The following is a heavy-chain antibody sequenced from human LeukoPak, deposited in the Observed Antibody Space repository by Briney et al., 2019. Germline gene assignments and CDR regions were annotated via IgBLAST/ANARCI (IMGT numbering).Heavy chain of an antibody. Sequence: GSLRLSCAVSGLTFSRYAMSWVRPAPGKGLEWVSAISESGSGTYYADSVKGRFTISRDNSKDTLSLQMNSLRAEDTAVYYCAKDIAQGYTFGSIEQDYWGQGTLVTVSS. CDR2: ISESGSGT. CDR1: GLTFSRYA. CDR3: AKDIAQGYTFGSIEQDY. V-gene: IGHV3-23*01. J-gene: IGHJ4*02. D-gene: IGHD5-18*01.